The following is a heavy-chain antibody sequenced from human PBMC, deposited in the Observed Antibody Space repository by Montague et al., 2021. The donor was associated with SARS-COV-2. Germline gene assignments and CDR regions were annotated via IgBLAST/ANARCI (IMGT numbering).Heavy chain of an antibody. CDR1: GGSVSSSGYY. Sequence: SETLSLTCTVSGGSVSSSGYYWGWIRQPPGKGPEWFGSIYFSGSSXYNPSLNSRASISVDTTKNQSSLRLSSVTSADTAVYYCARHRRGGWVVAEPNWFDPWGQGTLVTVSS. D-gene: IGHD2-15*01. CDR3: ARHRRGGWVVAEPNWFDP. CDR2: IYFSGSS. J-gene: IGHJ5*02. V-gene: IGHV4-39*01.